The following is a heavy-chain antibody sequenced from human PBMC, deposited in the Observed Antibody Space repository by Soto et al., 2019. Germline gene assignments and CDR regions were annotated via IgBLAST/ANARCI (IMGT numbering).Heavy chain of an antibody. J-gene: IGHJ4*02. V-gene: IGHV4-59*01. CDR2: VYYTASA. CDR3: ARGVAVPAARIEY. CDR1: GGSIGGSY. D-gene: IGHD6-6*01. Sequence: PSQTLSLACSVSGGSIGGSYWSWIRQSPGKGLEWLDYVYYTASANYSPSLRMRVSISVDTSKSEFSLRLSSVTASDTAVYFCARGVAVPAARIEYSGQGTHVPVSA.